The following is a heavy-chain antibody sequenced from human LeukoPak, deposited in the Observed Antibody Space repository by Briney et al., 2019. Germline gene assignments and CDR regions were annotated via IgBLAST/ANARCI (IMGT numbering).Heavy chain of an antibody. J-gene: IGHJ4*02. V-gene: IGHV4-61*02. CDR2: IYIRGNT. CDR3: ARGYWFYFDY. CDR1: GGSISSGSYY. D-gene: IGHD2-8*02. Sequence: SQTLSLTCTVSGGSISSGSYYWSWIRQPAGKGLEWIGRIYIRGNTSYNPSLKSRVTISADTSKNQFSLKVSSVTAADTAMYFCARGYWFYFDYWGQGTLVTVSS.